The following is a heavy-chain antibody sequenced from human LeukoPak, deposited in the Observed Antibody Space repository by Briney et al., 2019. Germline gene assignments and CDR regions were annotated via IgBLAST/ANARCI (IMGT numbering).Heavy chain of an antibody. CDR1: GGTFSSYA. CDR3: AGLGGVSTFDAFDI. V-gene: IGHV1-69*06. D-gene: IGHD3-16*01. Sequence: GASVKVSCKASGGTFSSYAISWVRQAPGQGLEWMGGIIPIFGTANYAQKFQGRVTITADKSTSTAYMELSSLRSEDTAVYYCAGLGGVSTFDAFDIWGQGTMVTVSS. J-gene: IGHJ3*02. CDR2: IIPIFGTA.